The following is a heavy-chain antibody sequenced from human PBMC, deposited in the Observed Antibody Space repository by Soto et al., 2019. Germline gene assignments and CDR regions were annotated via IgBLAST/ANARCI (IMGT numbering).Heavy chain of an antibody. J-gene: IGHJ4*02. V-gene: IGHV3-74*01. D-gene: IGHD6-13*01. CDR1: GFTFSSYW. CDR2: INSDGSST. CDR3: ARDFGEQLEPFDY. Sequence: PGGSLRLSCAASGFTFSSYWMHWVRQAPGKGLVWVSLINSDGSSTSYADSVKGRFTISRDNAKNTLYLQMNSLRAEDTAVYYCARDFGEQLEPFDYWGQGTLVTVSS.